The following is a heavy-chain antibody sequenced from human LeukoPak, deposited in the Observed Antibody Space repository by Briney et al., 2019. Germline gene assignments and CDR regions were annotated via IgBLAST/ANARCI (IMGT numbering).Heavy chain of an antibody. CDR2: ITPSGGT. CDR1: GYTFTSYA. J-gene: IGHJ4*02. V-gene: IGHV1-2*02. Sequence: GASVEVSCKASGYTFTSYAMHWVRQAPGPGLEWMGWITPSGGTSYPQKFQGRVAITRDTSITTAYMDLSRLTSDDTAVYYCARDRYGDGFAHFDYWGQGALVTVSS. D-gene: IGHD5-24*01. CDR3: ARDRYGDGFAHFDY.